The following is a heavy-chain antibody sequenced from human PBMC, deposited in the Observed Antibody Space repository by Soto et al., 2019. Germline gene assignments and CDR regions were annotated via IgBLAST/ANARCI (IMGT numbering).Heavy chain of an antibody. CDR2: ISAYNGNT. V-gene: IGHV1-18*01. D-gene: IGHD3-3*01. CDR1: GYTFTSYG. Sequence: ASVKVSCKASGYTFTSYGISWVRQAPGQGLEWMGWISAYNGNTNYAQKLQGRVTMTTDTSTSTAYMELRSLRSDDTAVYYCARGTLRWIFGVVISWFDPWGQGTLVTVSS. CDR3: ARGTLRWIFGVVISWFDP. J-gene: IGHJ5*02.